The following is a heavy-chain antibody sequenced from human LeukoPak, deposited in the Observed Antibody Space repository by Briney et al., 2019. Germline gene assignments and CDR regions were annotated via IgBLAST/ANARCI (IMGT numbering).Heavy chain of an antibody. CDR3: TKYRGLRRMI. CDR1: GLSLSSNN. J-gene: IGHJ2*01. CDR2: ISAGSGTV. V-gene: IGHV3-48*04. D-gene: IGHD1-14*01. Sequence: GGSLRLSCAASGLSLSSNNMHWVRQSPGGGLEWLSYISAGSGTVFSADSVKGRFSISRDNARESLFLQMNSLRVDDTAVYYCTKYRGLRRMIWGRGTLVIVSS.